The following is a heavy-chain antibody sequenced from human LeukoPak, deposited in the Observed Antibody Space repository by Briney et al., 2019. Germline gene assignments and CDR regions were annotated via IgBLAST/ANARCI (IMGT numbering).Heavy chain of an antibody. CDR1: GFNVSSSY. Sequence: GGSLRLSCAVSGFNVSSSYMNWVRQAPGKGLEWVSVIYGPGGTYYADSVKGRFTISRDNSKNTLYLQMNSLRAEDTAVYYCAIRYSSSWYSFGYWGQGTLVTVSS. J-gene: IGHJ4*02. D-gene: IGHD6-13*01. CDR2: IYGPGGT. V-gene: IGHV3-53*01. CDR3: AIRYSSSWYSFGY.